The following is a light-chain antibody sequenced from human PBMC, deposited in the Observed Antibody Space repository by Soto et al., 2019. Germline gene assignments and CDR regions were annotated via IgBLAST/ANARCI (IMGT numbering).Light chain of an antibody. Sequence: DIQMTQSPSSLSASVGDRVTITCRASQGISNYLGWYQQKPGKAPKLLIYAASTLQSGVPSRFSGSGSGTDLTITISSLQPEDVETYYCQKYNSAPQTFGQGTKVDI. V-gene: IGKV1-27*01. CDR1: QGISNY. J-gene: IGKJ1*01. CDR3: QKYNSAPQT. CDR2: AAS.